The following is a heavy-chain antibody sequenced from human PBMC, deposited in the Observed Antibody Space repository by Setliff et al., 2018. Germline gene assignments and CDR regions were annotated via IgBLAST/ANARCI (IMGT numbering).Heavy chain of an antibody. J-gene: IGHJ6*02. Sequence: VASVKVSCKASGYTFTSYGISWVRQAPGQGLEWMGWISAYNGNTNYAQKLQGRVTMTTDTSTSTADMELRSLRSDDTAVYYCARGRSSGWYVWGYYYYGLDVWGQGTTVTVSS. CDR1: GYTFTSYG. CDR2: ISAYNGNT. CDR3: ARGRSSGWYVWGYYYYGLDV. D-gene: IGHD6-19*01. V-gene: IGHV1-18*01.